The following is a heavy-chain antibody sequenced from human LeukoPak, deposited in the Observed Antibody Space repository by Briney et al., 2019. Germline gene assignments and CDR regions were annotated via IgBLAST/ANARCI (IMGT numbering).Heavy chain of an antibody. CDR3: ARVLRYFGWLFHH. J-gene: IGHJ1*01. CDR2: INPNSGGT. Sequence: GASVKVSCKASGYTFTGYYMHWVRQAPGQGLEWMGWINPNSGGTNYAQKFQGRVTMTRDTSISTAYMELSRLRSDDTAVYYCARVLRYFGWLFHHWGQGTLVTVSS. CDR1: GYTFTGYY. V-gene: IGHV1-2*02. D-gene: IGHD3-9*01.